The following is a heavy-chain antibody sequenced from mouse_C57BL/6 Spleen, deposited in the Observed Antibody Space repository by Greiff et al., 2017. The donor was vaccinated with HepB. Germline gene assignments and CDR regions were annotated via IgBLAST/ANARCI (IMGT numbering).Heavy chain of an antibody. Sequence: VQLQQSGAELVRPGASVTLSCKASGYTFTDYDMHWVKQTPVHGLEWIGAIDPETGGTAYNQKFKGKAILTADKSSSTAYMKLHSLTSEDSAVYSGTKYCSITHCGGYIDYWGQGTTLTVSS. CDR2: IDPETGGT. D-gene: IGHD2-4*01. CDR1: GYTFTDYD. CDR3: TKYCSITHCGGYIDY. V-gene: IGHV1-15*01. J-gene: IGHJ2*01.